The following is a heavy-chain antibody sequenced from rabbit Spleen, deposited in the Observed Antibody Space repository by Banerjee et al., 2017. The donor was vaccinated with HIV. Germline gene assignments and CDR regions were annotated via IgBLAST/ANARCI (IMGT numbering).Heavy chain of an antibody. J-gene: IGHJ4*01. V-gene: IGHV1S45*01. CDR3: ARAGEGGYGYLDL. Sequence: QEQLEESGGGLVKPEGSLTLTCKASGFSFSDRDVMCWVRQAPGKGLEWIACIYVGSGGGTKYASWAKGRFTISKTSSTTVTLQMTSLTVADTATFFCARAGEGGYGYLDLWGPGTLVTVS. D-gene: IGHD2-1*01. CDR1: GFSFSDRDV. CDR2: IYVGSGGGT.